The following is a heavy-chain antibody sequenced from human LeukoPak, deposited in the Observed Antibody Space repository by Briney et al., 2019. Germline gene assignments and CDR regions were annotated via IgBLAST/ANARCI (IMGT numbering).Heavy chain of an antibody. CDR3: ARRRVYSGSGEFDF. CDR2: IHYSGTT. CDR1: GGSMSGYY. Sequence: PSETLSLTCTVSGGSMSGYYWSWIRQPPGKGLEWIGYIHYSGTTNYNSSLKSRVTISLDTSRNQFSLKLRSVTTADTAVYYCARRRVYSGSGEFDFWGQGTLVTVSS. J-gene: IGHJ4*02. V-gene: IGHV4-59*01. D-gene: IGHD5-12*01.